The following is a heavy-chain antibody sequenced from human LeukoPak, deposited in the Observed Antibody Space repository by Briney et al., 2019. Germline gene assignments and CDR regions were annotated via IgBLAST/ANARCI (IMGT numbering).Heavy chain of an antibody. CDR2: INHSGST. CDR1: GGSFSGYY. CDR3: ARRGWLLLPHNWFDP. D-gene: IGHD3-22*01. Sequence: SETLSLICAVYGGSFSGYYWSWIRQPPGKGLEWIGEINHSGSTNYNPSLKSRVTISVDTSKNQFSLKLSSVTAADTAVYYCARRGWLLLPHNWFDPWGQGTLVTVSS. J-gene: IGHJ5*02. V-gene: IGHV4-34*01.